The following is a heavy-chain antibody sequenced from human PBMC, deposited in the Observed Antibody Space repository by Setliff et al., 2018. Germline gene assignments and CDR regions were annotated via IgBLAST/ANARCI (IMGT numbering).Heavy chain of an antibody. Sequence: SETLSLTCAVSSLSVSSGYFWGWIRQSPGKGLEWIGCLYHGGTTHYNPSLKSRVTISLDTSKNGLSLKLSSVTAADTAVYYCARMSGFQYMDVWGKGTTVTISS. V-gene: IGHV4-38-2*01. CDR1: SLSVSSGYF. D-gene: IGHD3-3*01. CDR2: LYHGGTT. J-gene: IGHJ6*03. CDR3: ARMSGFQYMDV.